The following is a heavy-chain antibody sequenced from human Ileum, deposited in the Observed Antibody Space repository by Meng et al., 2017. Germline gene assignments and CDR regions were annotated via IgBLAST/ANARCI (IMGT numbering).Heavy chain of an antibody. J-gene: IGHJ4*02. V-gene: IGHV3-74*01. CDR2: MNGDGSST. CDR3: ATGGSGYYGY. CDR1: GFTFRTYW. D-gene: IGHD5-12*01. Sequence: EVQLGGSGGGIVPPGGSLRLSCAVSGFTFRTYWMHWVRQAPGKGLVGGSRMNGDGSSTNYADSVKGRFIISRDNAKNTLYLQMSSLTAEDTAVYFCATGGSGYYGYWGQGTLVTGSS.